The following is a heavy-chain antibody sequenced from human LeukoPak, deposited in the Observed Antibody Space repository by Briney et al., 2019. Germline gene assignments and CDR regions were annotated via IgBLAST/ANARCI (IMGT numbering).Heavy chain of an antibody. CDR3: ASTTAGAGYYYYYMDV. Sequence: SVKVSCKASGGTFSSYAISWVRQAPGQGLEWMGGIIPIFGTANYAQKFQGRVTITTDESTSTAYMELSSLRSEDTAVYYCASTTAGAGYYYYYMDVWGKGTTVTVSS. CDR2: IIPIFGTA. J-gene: IGHJ6*03. CDR1: GGTFSSYA. D-gene: IGHD4-11*01. V-gene: IGHV1-69*05.